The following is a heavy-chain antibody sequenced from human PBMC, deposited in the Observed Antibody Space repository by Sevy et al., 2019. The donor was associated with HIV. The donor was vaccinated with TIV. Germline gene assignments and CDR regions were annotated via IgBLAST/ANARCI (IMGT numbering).Heavy chain of an antibody. Sequence: SETLSLTCTVSGGSISSYYWSWIRQPAGKGLEWMGRIYTSGSTNYNPALKSGVPMSVDRSKNQFSRKLSSVTAADTAVYYCARDDGSGGDNAFDIWGQGTMVTVSS. D-gene: IGHD1-26*01. V-gene: IGHV4-4*07. CDR2: IYTSGST. CDR1: GGSISSYY. J-gene: IGHJ3*02. CDR3: ARDDGSGGDNAFDI.